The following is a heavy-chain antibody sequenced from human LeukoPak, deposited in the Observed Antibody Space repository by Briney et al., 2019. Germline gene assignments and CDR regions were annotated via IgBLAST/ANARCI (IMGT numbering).Heavy chain of an antibody. CDR1: GYSFSDYW. V-gene: IGHV5-51*01. Sequence: GESLKISCRGSGYSFSDYWIGWVRQMPGEGLEWMGLISASGSDFRNGLSFEGQVTISVDKSINTAYLQWSRLRASDTAIYYCARRPSVTGAPFDYWGQGTLVTVSS. J-gene: IGHJ4*02. D-gene: IGHD2-8*02. CDR2: ISASGSDF. CDR3: ARRPSVTGAPFDY.